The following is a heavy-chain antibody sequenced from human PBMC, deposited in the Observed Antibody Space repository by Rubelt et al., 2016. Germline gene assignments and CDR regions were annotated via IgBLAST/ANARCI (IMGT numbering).Heavy chain of an antibody. CDR3: ARLTTVTRDAFDI. V-gene: IGHV4-34*01. Sequence: QVRLQQWGAGLLKPSETLSLTCSFHNGPFSGYQGTWVRQAPGRGLEWIGEINDGAVAYYNPSLKRRVALSVDTSKNQFSLGLSSVTAADAAVYYGARLTTVTRDAFDIWGQGTMVTVSS. J-gene: IGHJ3*02. D-gene: IGHD4-17*01. CDR2: INDGAVA. CDR1: NGPFSGYQ.